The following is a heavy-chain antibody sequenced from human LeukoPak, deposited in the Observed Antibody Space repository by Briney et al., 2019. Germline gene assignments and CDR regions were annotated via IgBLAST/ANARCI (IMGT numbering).Heavy chain of an antibody. Sequence: GGSLTLSCAASGFTFDDYGMTWVRQAPGKGLEWVSGINWNGGSTGYADSVKGRFTISRDNAKNSLYLQMNSLRAEDTALYYCARLLSGYYYDYWGQGTLVTVSS. V-gene: IGHV3-20*04. CDR3: ARLLSGYYYDY. CDR2: INWNGGST. D-gene: IGHD3-22*01. CDR1: GFTFDDYG. J-gene: IGHJ4*02.